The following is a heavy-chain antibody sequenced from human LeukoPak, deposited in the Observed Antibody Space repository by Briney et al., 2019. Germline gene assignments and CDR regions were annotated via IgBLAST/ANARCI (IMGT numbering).Heavy chain of an antibody. D-gene: IGHD2-21*02. CDR3: AIPPGYCGNDCSFDH. V-gene: IGHV5-51*01. Sequence: GESLKISFEGSGYRFSNYWIGWGRQMPGKGLEWMGIIYPGDYETRYSPSFQGLVTISVDKSISTAYLQWSSLKASDTAMYYCAIPPGYCGNDCSFDHWGQGTLVTVSS. CDR1: GYRFSNYW. CDR2: IYPGDYET. J-gene: IGHJ4*02.